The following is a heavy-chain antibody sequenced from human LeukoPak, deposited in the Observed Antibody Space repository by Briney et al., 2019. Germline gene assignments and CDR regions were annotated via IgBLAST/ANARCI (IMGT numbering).Heavy chain of an antibody. CDR1: GYIFSDYY. Sequence: GASVKVSCQASGYIFSDYYIHWVRQAPGQGLEWMGGINPNSGDTNYAQRFQGRVTMTRDTPINTAYMELSRLTSDDTAVYYCAIPAYYYGAGSWPYWGQGSLVTVSS. J-gene: IGHJ4*02. CDR3: AIPAYYYGAGSWPY. CDR2: INPNSGDT. D-gene: IGHD3-10*01. V-gene: IGHV1-2*02.